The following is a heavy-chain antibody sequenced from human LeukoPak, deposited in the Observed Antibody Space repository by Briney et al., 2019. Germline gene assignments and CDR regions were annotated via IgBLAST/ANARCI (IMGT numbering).Heavy chain of an antibody. CDR2: ISSAFIPI. V-gene: IGHV3-48*03. CDR3: ARAAVSTLGQVYY. D-gene: IGHD5/OR15-5a*01. J-gene: IGHJ4*02. CDR1: GFTFSSYE. Sequence: GGSLRLSCAASGFTFSSYEMNWVGQAPGKGREGVSFISSAFIPIYSSVSVTGLFTISRDNSKISLYLQMSSLRADDTAVYYCARAAVSTLGQVYYWGQGTLVTVSS.